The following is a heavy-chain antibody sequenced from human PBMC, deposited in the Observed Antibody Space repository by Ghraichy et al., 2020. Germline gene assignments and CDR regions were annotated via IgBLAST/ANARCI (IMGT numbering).Heavy chain of an antibody. Sequence: SGPTLVKPTQTLTLTCTFSGFSLSTSGVSVGWIRRPPGKALEWLALIYWNDDKRYSPSLRSRLTITKDTSKNQVVLTMTNMDPVDTATYYCARRPRAAADVASRRFDYWGQGTLVTVSS. V-gene: IGHV2-5*01. CDR3: ARRPRAAADVASRRFDY. D-gene: IGHD6-13*01. CDR2: IYWNDDK. J-gene: IGHJ4*02. CDR1: GFSLSTSGVS.